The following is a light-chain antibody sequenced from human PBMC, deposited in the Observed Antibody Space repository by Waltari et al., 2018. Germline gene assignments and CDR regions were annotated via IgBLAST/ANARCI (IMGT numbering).Light chain of an antibody. CDR2: EGS. J-gene: IGLJ2*01. CDR3: CSYAGGSAFVV. Sequence: QSALTQPASLSGSPGQSITISCTGTSRDLGSSNLVSWYQQHPGKAPKLTIYEGSKRPSGVSNRFSGSKSGNTASLTISGLQAEDEADYHCCSYAGGSAFVVFGGGTKLTVL. CDR1: SRDLGSSNL. V-gene: IGLV2-23*03.